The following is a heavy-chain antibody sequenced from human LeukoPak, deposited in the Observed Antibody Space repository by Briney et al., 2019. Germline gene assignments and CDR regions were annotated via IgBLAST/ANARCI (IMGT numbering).Heavy chain of an antibody. CDR2: IIPILGIA. J-gene: IGHJ3*02. CDR3: ARDQGRRPRFTMVRGATGHAFDI. CDR1: GGTFSSYA. Sequence: ASVKVSCKASGGTFSSYAISWVRQAPGQGLEWMGRIIPILGIANYAQKFQGRVTITADKSTSTAYMELSSLRSEDTAVYYCARDQGRRPRFTMVRGATGHAFDIWGQGTMVTVSS. D-gene: IGHD3-10*01. V-gene: IGHV1-69*04.